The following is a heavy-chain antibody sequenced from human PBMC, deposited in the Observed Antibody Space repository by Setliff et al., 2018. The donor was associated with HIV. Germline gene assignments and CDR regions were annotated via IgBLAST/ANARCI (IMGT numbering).Heavy chain of an antibody. CDR3: ARDKCSGYDCWANDY. J-gene: IGHJ4*02. CDR1: GGSISSSSYY. Sequence: ASETLSLTCTVSGGSISSSSYYWGWIRQPPGKGLEWIGSIYYSGSTYYNPSLKSRFTISRDNAKNSLYLQMSSLRAEDTAVYFCARDKCSGYDCWANDYWGQGTLVTVSS. CDR2: IYYSGST. V-gene: IGHV4-39*02. D-gene: IGHD5-12*01.